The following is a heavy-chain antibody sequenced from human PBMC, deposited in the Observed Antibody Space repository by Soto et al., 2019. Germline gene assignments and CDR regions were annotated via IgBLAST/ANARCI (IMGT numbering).Heavy chain of an antibody. V-gene: IGHV4-59*01. D-gene: IGHD4-17*01. CDR3: ARVRPETTDDYGDYLVSWYFDY. CDR2: IYYSGST. J-gene: IGHJ4*02. CDR1: GGSISSYY. Sequence: SETLSLTCTVSGGSISSYYWSWIRQPPGKGLEWIGYIYYSGSTNYNPSLKSRVTISVDTSKNQFSLKLSSVTAADTAVYYCARVRPETTDDYGDYLVSWYFDYWGQGTLVTVSS.